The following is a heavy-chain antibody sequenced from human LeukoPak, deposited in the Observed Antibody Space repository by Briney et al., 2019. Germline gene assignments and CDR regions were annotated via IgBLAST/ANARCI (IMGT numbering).Heavy chain of an antibody. D-gene: IGHD3-10*01. CDR1: GYTFTGYF. V-gene: IGHV1-2*02. CDR3: ARDPAIFTMVRGVINNWFDP. Sequence: ASVKVSCKASGYTFTGYFMHWVRQAPGQGLEWMGWINPNSGGTNYAQKFQGRVTMTRGTSISTAYMELSRLRSDDTAVYYCARDPAIFTMVRGVINNWFDPWGQGTLVTVSS. J-gene: IGHJ5*02. CDR2: INPNSGGT.